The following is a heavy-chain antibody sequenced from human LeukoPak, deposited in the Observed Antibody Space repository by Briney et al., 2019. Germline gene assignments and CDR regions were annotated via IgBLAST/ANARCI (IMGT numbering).Heavy chain of an antibody. J-gene: IGHJ6*03. CDR1: GGSISSGSYY. D-gene: IGHD2-2*01. V-gene: IGHV4-61*02. Sequence: SETLSLTCTVSGGSISSGSYYWSWIRQPAGKGLEWIGRIYTSGSTNYNPSLKSRVTISVDTSKNQFSLKLSSVTAADTAVYYCARVVVVPAAIPYYYYMDVWGKGTTVTVSS. CDR2: IYTSGST. CDR3: ARVVVVPAAIPYYYYMDV.